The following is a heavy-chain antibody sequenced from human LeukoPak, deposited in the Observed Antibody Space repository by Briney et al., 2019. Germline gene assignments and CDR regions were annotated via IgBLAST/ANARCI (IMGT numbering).Heavy chain of an antibody. J-gene: IGHJ4*02. CDR2: ISAYNGNT. CDR3: ARDETTVVTRLSDY. V-gene: IGHV1-18*01. D-gene: IGHD4-23*01. CDR1: GYTFTSYG. Sequence: ASVKVSCKASGYTFTSYGITWVRQAPGQGLEWMGWISAYNGNTEYAQIFQGRVTMTTDTSTTTAYMELRSLRSDDTAVYYCARDETTVVTRLSDYWGQGTLVTVSS.